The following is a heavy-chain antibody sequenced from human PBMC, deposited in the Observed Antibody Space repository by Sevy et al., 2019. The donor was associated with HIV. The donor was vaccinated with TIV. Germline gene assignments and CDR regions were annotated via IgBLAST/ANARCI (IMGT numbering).Heavy chain of an antibody. CDR1: GDSVSSSSAA. D-gene: IGHD1-1*01. Sequence: LSLTCAISGDSVSSSSAAWNWFRQSPSRGLEWLGRTYYRSKWYNNYAVSVKSRVTINPDTSENQFSLHLNSVTPEDTAVYFCARGDELNSYYYGMDVWGQGTTVTVSS. V-gene: IGHV6-1*01. CDR2: TYYRSKWYN. J-gene: IGHJ6*02. CDR3: ARGDELNSYYYGMDV.